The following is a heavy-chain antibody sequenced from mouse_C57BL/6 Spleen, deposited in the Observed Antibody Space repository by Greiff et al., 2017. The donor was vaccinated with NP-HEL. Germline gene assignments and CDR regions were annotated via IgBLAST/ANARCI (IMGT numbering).Heavy chain of an antibody. CDR3: ARSDYGGVWFAY. CDR2: IYPRAGST. D-gene: IGHD2-4*01. J-gene: IGHJ3*01. V-gene: IGHV1-85*01. CDR1: GYTFTSYD. Sequence: QVQLQQSGPELVKPGASVKLSCKASGYTFTSYDINWVKQRPGQGLEWIGWIYPRAGSTKYNEKFKGKATLTVDTSSSTAYMELHSLTSEDSAVYFCARSDYGGVWFAYWGQGTLVTVSA.